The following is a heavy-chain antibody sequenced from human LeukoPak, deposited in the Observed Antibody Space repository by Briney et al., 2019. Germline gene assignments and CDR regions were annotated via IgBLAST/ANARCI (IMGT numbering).Heavy chain of an antibody. J-gene: IGHJ4*02. CDR1: GGSFSGYY. CDR3: AARAGYSSSWTLDY. Sequence: SETLSLTCAVYGGSFSGYYWSWIRQPPGKGLEWIGEINHSGSTNYNPSLKSRVTISVDTSKNQFSLKLSSVTAADTAVYYCAARAGYSSSWTLDYWGQGTLVTVSS. D-gene: IGHD6-13*01. CDR2: INHSGST. V-gene: IGHV4-34*01.